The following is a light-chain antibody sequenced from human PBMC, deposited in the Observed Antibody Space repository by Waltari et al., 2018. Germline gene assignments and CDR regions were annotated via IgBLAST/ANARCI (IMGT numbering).Light chain of an antibody. J-gene: IGKJ2*01. CDR3: QQSGSSPYT. V-gene: IGKV3-20*01. CDR1: QSVSSTY. Sequence: IVLTQSPGTLSLSPGERATLSCRASQSVSSTYLGWYQQKPGQAPRLLIYGASNRATGIPDRFSGSVSGTDFTLTISRLAPEDFAVYYCQQSGSSPYTFGQGTKLGIK. CDR2: GAS.